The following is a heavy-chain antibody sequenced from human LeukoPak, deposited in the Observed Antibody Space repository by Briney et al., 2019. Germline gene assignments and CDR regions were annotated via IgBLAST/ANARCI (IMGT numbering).Heavy chain of an antibody. CDR1: GFTFGNYA. Sequence: GGSLRLSCAASGFTFGNYAMSWVRQAPGKGLEWVSLISGNGGSTYYADSAKGRFTISRDNSKNTLYLQMNSLRAEDTAVYYCAKPPYDSSGYYSDFDYWGQGTLVTVSS. CDR2: ISGNGGST. D-gene: IGHD3-22*01. CDR3: AKPPYDSSGYYSDFDY. V-gene: IGHV3-23*01. J-gene: IGHJ4*02.